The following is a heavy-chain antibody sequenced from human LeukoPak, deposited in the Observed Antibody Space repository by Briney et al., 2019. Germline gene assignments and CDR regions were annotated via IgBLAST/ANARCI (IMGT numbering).Heavy chain of an antibody. CDR1: GFTFNNYN. V-gene: IGHV3-21*01. CDR2: ISSSSTYI. CDR3: AKDPPSFHH. Sequence: GGSLRLSCAASGFTFNNYNMNWVRQAPGKGLEWVSSISSSSTYIYYADSVKGRFTISRDNAKNSLYLQMNSLRAEDTAIYYCAKDPPSFHHWGQGTLVTVSS. J-gene: IGHJ1*01.